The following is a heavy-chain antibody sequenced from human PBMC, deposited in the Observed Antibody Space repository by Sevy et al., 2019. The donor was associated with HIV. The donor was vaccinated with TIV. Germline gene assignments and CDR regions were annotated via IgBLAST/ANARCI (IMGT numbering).Heavy chain of an antibody. Sequence: SQTLSLTCSISGDSVSSNSAAWNWIRQSPSRGLEWLGRTYYRSKWYNDYAVSVKSRITINPDTSKSHFSLQLNSVTPEDSAVYDWARRIYYYGSGSYRYYGMDGGGQGTTVTVSS. J-gene: IGHJ6*02. CDR2: TYYRSKWYN. D-gene: IGHD3-10*01. V-gene: IGHV6-1*01. CDR3: ARRIYYYGSGSYRYYGMDG. CDR1: GDSVSSNSAA.